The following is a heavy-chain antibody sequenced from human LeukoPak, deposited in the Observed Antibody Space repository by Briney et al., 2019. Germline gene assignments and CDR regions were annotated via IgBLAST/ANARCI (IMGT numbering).Heavy chain of an antibody. Sequence: GGSLRLSCAASGFTFSNYAMSWVRQAPGKGLEWFSAISGIGGTTYYADSVKGRFTISRDNSMNTLYLQMNSLRAEDTAVFYCARGDCSSTSCSSTPKNWFDPWGQGTLVSVSS. CDR1: GFTFSNYA. J-gene: IGHJ5*02. V-gene: IGHV3-23*01. CDR3: ARGDCSSTSCSSTPKNWFDP. D-gene: IGHD2-2*01. CDR2: ISGIGGTT.